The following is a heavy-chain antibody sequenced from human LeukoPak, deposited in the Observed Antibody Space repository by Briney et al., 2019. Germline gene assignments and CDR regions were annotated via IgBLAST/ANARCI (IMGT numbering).Heavy chain of an antibody. Sequence: PSETLSLTCTVSGGSISSRSYYWGWIRQPPGKGLEWIGNIYYSGSTYYNPSLKSRVTISVDTSKNQFSLKLSSVTAADTAMYYCARVSGYDWESFYDYWGQGSLVTVSS. CDR3: ARVSGYDWESFYDY. CDR2: IYYSGST. D-gene: IGHD5-12*01. J-gene: IGHJ4*02. V-gene: IGHV4-39*07. CDR1: GGSISSRSYY.